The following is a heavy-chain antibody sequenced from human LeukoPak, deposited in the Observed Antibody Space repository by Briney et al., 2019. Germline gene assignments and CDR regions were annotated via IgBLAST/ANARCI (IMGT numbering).Heavy chain of an antibody. CDR1: GGTFSNYA. CDR2: IVPIFGTA. J-gene: IGHJ4*02. CDR3: ARVTSAVAGGDY. V-gene: IGHV1-69*05. D-gene: IGHD6-19*01. Sequence: SVKVSCKASGGTFSNYAISWVRQAPGQGLEWMGRIVPIFGTANYAQRFQGRVTITRNTSISTAYMELSSLRPEDTAVYYCARVTSAVAGGDYWGQGTLVTVSS.